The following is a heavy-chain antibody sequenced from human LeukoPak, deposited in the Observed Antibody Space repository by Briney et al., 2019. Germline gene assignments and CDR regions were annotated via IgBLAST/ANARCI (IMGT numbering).Heavy chain of an antibody. J-gene: IGHJ5*02. CDR2: INHSGST. D-gene: IGHD2-2*01. V-gene: IGHV4-34*01. CDR3: ARGYCSSTSCYVPYWFDP. Sequence: SETLSLTCAVYGGSFSGYYRSWIRQPPGKGLEWIGEINHSGSTNYNPSLKSRVTISVDTSKNQFSLKLSSVTAADTAVYYCARGYCSSTSCYVPYWFDPWGQGTLVTVSS. CDR1: GGSFSGYY.